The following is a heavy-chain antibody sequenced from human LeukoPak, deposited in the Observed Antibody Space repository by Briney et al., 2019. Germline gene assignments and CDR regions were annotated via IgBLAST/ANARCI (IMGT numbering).Heavy chain of an antibody. CDR3: ARDDCSSTSCYSFDY. D-gene: IGHD2-2*01. V-gene: IGHV4-34*01. Sequence: PSETLSLTCAVYGGSFSGYYWSWIRQPPGKGLEWIGEINRSGSTNYNPSLKSRVTISVDTSKNQFSLKLSSVTAADTAVYYCARDDCSSTSCYSFDYWGQGTLVTVSS. CDR1: GGSFSGYY. CDR2: INRSGST. J-gene: IGHJ4*02.